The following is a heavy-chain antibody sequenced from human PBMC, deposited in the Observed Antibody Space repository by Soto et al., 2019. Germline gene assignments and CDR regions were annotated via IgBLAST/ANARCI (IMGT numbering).Heavy chain of an antibody. CDR2: INHSGST. J-gene: IGHJ6*02. D-gene: IGHD3-9*01. CDR1: GGSFSGYY. V-gene: IGHV4-34*01. CDR3: ARVSVRTLRYFDWLSANYYYGMDV. Sequence: PSETLSLTCAVYGGSFSGYYWSWIRQPPGKGLEWIGEINHSGSTNYNPSLKSRVTISVDTSKNQFSLKLSSVTAADTAVYYCARVSVRTLRYFDWLSANYYYGMDVWGQGTAVNVSS.